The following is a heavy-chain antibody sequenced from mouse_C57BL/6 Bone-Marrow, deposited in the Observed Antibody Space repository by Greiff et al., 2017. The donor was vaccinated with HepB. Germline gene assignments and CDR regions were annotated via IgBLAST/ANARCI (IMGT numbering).Heavy chain of an antibody. CDR2: IRLKSDNYAT. D-gene: IGHD1-1*01. CDR1: GFTFSNYW. CDR3: TGVITTVVASFDY. Sequence: EVMLVESGGVLVQPGGSMKLSCVASGFTFSNYWMNWVRQSPEKGLEWVAQIRLKSDNYATHYAESVKGRFTISRDDSKSSVYLQMNNLRAEDTGIYYCTGVITTVVASFDYWGQGTTLTVSS. J-gene: IGHJ2*01. V-gene: IGHV6-3*01.